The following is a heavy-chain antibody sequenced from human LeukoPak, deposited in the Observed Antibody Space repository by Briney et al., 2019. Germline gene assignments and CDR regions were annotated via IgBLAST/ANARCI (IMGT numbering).Heavy chain of an antibody. CDR2: IKWDGSEK. V-gene: IGHV3-7*01. CDR3: ARNPRRTRLAPFGFDD. Sequence: GGSLRLSCVGSGFTFSGYWMSWVRQAPGKGLEWVANIKWDGSEKYYVDSVKGRFTISRDNAKNSLYLQMNSLRAEDTAVYYCARNPRRTRLAPFGFDDWGQGTLVTVSS. J-gene: IGHJ4*02. CDR1: GFTFSGYW. D-gene: IGHD3-3*01.